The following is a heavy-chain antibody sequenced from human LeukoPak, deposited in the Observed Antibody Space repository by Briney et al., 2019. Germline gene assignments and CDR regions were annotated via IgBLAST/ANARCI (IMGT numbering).Heavy chain of an antibody. CDR2: VNPGDSDT. V-gene: IGHV5-51*01. CDR3: ARHRQYYYDSSGYYGGGLDY. D-gene: IGHD3-22*01. Sequence: GESLKISCKGSGYSFPSYWIGWVRQMAGKGLEWKGIVNPGDSDTIYSPSFQGQVTISVDKSINTAYLQWSSLKASDTAMYYCARHRQYYYDSSGYYGGGLDYWGQGTLVTVSS. J-gene: IGHJ4*02. CDR1: GYSFPSYW.